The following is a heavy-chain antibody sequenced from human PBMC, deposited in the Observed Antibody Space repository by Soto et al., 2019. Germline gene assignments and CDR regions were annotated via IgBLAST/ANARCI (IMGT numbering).Heavy chain of an antibody. CDR2: ISSSGSTI. V-gene: IGHV3-11*01. D-gene: IGHD2-2*01. CDR1: GFTFSDYY. J-gene: IGHJ6*03. Sequence: NPGGSLRLSCAASGFTFSDYYMSWIRQAPGKGLGWVSYISSSGSTIYYADSVKGRFTISRDNAKNSLYLQMNSLRAEDTAVYYCARVASCSSTSCNRMDYYYYYMDVWGKGTTVTVSS. CDR3: ARVASCSSTSCNRMDYYYYYMDV.